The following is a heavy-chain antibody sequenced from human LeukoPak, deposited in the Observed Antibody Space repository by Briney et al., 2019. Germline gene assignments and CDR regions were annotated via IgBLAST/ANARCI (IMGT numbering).Heavy chain of an antibody. V-gene: IGHV4-34*01. CDR3: AKDTYYYGSGSSHFDY. CDR1: GGSFSGYY. J-gene: IGHJ4*02. CDR2: INHSGST. D-gene: IGHD3-10*01. Sequence: SETLSLTCAVYGGSFSGYYWSWIRQPPGKGLEWIGEINHSGSTNYNPSPKKRVTLSVDTSKNLFFLKLSSVAAADTVLYYCAKDTYYYGSGSSHFDYWGQGTLVTVSS.